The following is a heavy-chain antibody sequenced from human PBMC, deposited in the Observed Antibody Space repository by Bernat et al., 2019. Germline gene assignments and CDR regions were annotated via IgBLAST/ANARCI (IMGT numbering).Heavy chain of an antibody. D-gene: IGHD3-22*01. CDR1: GFTFSSYW. CDR2: IKQDGSEK. J-gene: IGHJ4*02. V-gene: IGHV3-7*01. Sequence: EVQLVESGGGLVQPGGSLRLSCAASGFTFSSYWMSWVRQAPGKGLEWVANIKQDGSEKYYVDSVKGRFTISRDNDKNSLYLQMNSLRAEETAVYYCARAGSMIVGEGFDYWGQGTLVTVSS. CDR3: ARAGSMIVGEGFDY.